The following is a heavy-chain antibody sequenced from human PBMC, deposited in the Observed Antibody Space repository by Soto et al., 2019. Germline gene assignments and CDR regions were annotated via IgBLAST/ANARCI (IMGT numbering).Heavy chain of an antibody. CDR3: ASQKSGHGYHILNGYSGADYFQH. J-gene: IGHJ1*01. D-gene: IGHD3-9*01. V-gene: IGHV1-69*01. CDR2: IIPIFGTA. Sequence: QVQLVQSGAEVKKPGSSVKVSCKASGSTFSSYAISWLRQAPGQGLEWMGGIIPIFGTANYAEKFQGRGTITAEESTSTADMELRGLRSEDTAVYYCASQKSGHGYHILNGYSGADYFQHWGQGTLVTVSS. CDR1: GSTFSSYA.